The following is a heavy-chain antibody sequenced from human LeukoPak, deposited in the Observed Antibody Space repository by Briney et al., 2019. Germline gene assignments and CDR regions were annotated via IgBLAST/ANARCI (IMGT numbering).Heavy chain of an antibody. Sequence: SGPTLVNPTQTLTLACTFSGFSLSTSGVGVGWIRQPPGKALEWLALIYWNDDKRYSPSLKSRLTITKDTSKNQVVLTMTNMDPVDIATYYCAHRRSLAVAGTKGFDYWGQGTLVTVSS. D-gene: IGHD6-19*01. CDR1: GFSLSTSGVG. CDR2: IYWNDDK. V-gene: IGHV2-5*01. J-gene: IGHJ4*02. CDR3: AHRRSLAVAGTKGFDY.